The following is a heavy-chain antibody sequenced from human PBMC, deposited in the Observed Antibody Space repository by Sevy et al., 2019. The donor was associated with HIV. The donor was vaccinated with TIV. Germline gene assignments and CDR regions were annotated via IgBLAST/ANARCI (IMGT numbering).Heavy chain of an antibody. CDR2: FIPMFDTA. J-gene: IGHJ6*02. Sequence: ASVKVSCKASGGTFSNYAISWVRQAHGQGLEWMGGFIPMFDTANYAQKFQGKVTLTADGSTTTAYMELSSLRSDDTAVYYCAGSYFDSSGYSPLYYYGMDVWGQGTTVTVSS. CDR1: GGTFSNYA. CDR3: AGSYFDSSGYSPLYYYGMDV. V-gene: IGHV1-69*13. D-gene: IGHD3-22*01.